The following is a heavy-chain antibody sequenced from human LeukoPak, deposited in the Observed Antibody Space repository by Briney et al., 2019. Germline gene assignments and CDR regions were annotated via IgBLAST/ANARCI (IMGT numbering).Heavy chain of an antibody. CDR1: GFTFDDYA. CDR3: AKASYCSSTSCYEGFDY. V-gene: IGHV3-9*01. Sequence: GGSLRLSCAASGFTFDDYAMHWVRQAPGKGLEWVSGISWNSGSIGYADSVKGRFTISRDNAKNSLYLQMNSLRAEDTASYYCAKASYCSSTSCYEGFDYWGQGTLVTVSS. J-gene: IGHJ4*02. CDR2: ISWNSGSI. D-gene: IGHD2-2*01.